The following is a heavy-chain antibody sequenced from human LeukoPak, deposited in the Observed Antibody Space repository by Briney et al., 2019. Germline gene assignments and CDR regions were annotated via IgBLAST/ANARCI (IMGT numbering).Heavy chain of an antibody. Sequence: GGSLRLSCAAYGFTFSSYSMNWVRQAPGKGLEWVSYISTSSSTIYYSDSVKRRLTISRDNAKNSLYLQMHSLRAEDTAVYYCARDLEVPRPFDYWGQGTLVTVSS. V-gene: IGHV3-48*01. CDR3: ARDLEVPRPFDY. J-gene: IGHJ4*02. CDR1: GFTFSSYS. CDR2: ISTSSSTI. D-gene: IGHD1-1*01.